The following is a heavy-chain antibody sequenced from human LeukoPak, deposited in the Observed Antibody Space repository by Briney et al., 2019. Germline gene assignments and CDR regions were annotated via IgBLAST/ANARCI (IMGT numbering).Heavy chain of an antibody. J-gene: IGHJ6*03. CDR1: GGTFSSYA. D-gene: IGHD3-3*01. CDR3: ARDLDYDFWSGSGYYYYMDV. Sequence: SVKVSCKASGGTFSSYAISWVRQAPGQGLEWMGGIIPIFGTANYAQKFQGRVTITADKSTSTAYMELSSLRSEDTAVYYCARDLDYDFWSGSGYYYYMDVWGKGTTVTVSS. V-gene: IGHV1-69*06. CDR2: IIPIFGTA.